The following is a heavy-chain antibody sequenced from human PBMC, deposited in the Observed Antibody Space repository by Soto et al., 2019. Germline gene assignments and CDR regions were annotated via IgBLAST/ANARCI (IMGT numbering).Heavy chain of an antibody. V-gene: IGHV3-9*01. D-gene: IGHD2-21*02. CDR2: ISWNSGSI. Sequence: VQLVESGGGLVQPGRSLRLSCAASGFTFDDYAMHWVRQAPGKGLEWVSGISWNSGSIGYADSVKGRFTISRDNAKNSLYLQMNSLRAEDTALYYCAKSEEVVTAISYFDLWGRGTLVTVSS. J-gene: IGHJ2*01. CDR3: AKSEEVVTAISYFDL. CDR1: GFTFDDYA.